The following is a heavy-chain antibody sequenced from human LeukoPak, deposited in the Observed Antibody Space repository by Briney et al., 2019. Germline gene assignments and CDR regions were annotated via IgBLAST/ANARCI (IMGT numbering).Heavy chain of an antibody. Sequence: PGGSLRLPCAASGFTFSDHYMDWVRQAPGKGLEWVGRTRNKANSYTTEYAASVKGRFTISRDDSKNSLYLQMNSLKTEDTAVYYCARARADYDYYYYYYMDVWGKGTTVTVSS. V-gene: IGHV3-72*01. CDR1: GFTFSDHY. J-gene: IGHJ6*03. CDR3: ARARADYDYYYYYYMDV. D-gene: IGHD4-17*01. CDR2: TRNKANSYTT.